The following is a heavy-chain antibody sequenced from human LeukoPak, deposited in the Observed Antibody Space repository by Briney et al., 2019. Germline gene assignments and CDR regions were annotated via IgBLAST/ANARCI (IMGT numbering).Heavy chain of an antibody. CDR1: GGSFSGYY. D-gene: IGHD6-19*01. CDR3: ARGSIAVASRPFQH. CDR2: INHSGST. V-gene: IGHV4-34*01. Sequence: PSETLSLTCAVYGGSFSGYYWSWIRQPPGKGLEWIGEINHSGSTNYNPSLKSRVTISVDTSKNQFSLKLSSVTAADTAVYYCARGSIAVASRPFQHWGQGTLVTVSS. J-gene: IGHJ1*01.